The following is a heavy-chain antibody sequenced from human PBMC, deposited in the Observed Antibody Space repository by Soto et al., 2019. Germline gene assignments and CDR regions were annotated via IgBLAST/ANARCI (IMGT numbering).Heavy chain of an antibody. CDR1: GYTFTSYG. J-gene: IGHJ4*02. D-gene: IGHD3-22*01. CDR3: ATDLPPGYYDSSFDY. Sequence: ASVKVSCKASGYTFTSYGISWVRQAPGKGLEWMGWISAYNGNTNYAQKLQGRVTMTEDTSTDTAYMELSSLRSEDTAVYYCATDLPPGYYDSSFDYWGQGTLVTVSS. V-gene: IGHV1-18*01. CDR2: ISAYNGNT.